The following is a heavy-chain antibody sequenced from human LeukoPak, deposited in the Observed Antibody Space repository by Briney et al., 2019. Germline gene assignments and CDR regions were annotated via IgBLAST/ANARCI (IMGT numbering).Heavy chain of an antibody. CDR1: GFTFSSYA. CDR2: INHGGRT. J-gene: IGHJ4*02. CDR3: ARQRSGYSYGLFDY. D-gene: IGHD5-18*01. Sequence: GSLRLSCAASGFTFSSYAMSWVRQAPGKGLEWIGEINHGGRTNYNPSLKSRVTISVDTSKNQFSLKLSSVTAADTAVYYCARQRSGYSYGLFDYWGQGTLVTVSS. V-gene: IGHV4-34*01.